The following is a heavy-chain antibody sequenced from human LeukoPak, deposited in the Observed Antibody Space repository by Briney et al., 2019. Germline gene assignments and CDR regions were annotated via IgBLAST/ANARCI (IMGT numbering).Heavy chain of an antibody. CDR1: GFTFSSYW. CDR3: ARFVSGSPYYDFWSGYYTYYYYYYMDV. CDR2: IKQEGSEK. D-gene: IGHD3-3*01. Sequence: PGGSLRLSCAASGFTFSSYWMSWVRQAPGKGLEGVPNIKQEGSEKSYVDSVKGRFTISRDNAKNSLYLQMNSLRAEDTAVYYCARFVSGSPYYDFWSGYYTYYYYYYMDVWGKGTTVTVSS. J-gene: IGHJ6*03. V-gene: IGHV3-7*01.